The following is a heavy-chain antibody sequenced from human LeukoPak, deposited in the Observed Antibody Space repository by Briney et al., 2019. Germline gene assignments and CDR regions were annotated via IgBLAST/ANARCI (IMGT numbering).Heavy chain of an antibody. CDR2: INHSGST. CDR1: GGSFSGYY. Sequence: SETLSLTCAVYGGSFSGYYWSWIRQPPGKGLEWIGEINHSGSTNYNPSLKSRVTMSVDTSKNQFSLKLSSVTAADTAVYYCARGRGPLGYWGQGTLVTVSS. V-gene: IGHV4-34*01. J-gene: IGHJ4*02. CDR3: ARGRGPLGY. D-gene: IGHD7-27*01.